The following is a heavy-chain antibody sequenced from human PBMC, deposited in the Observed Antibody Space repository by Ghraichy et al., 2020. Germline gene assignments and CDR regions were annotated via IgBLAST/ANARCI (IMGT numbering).Heavy chain of an antibody. CDR2: ISGSGGST. Sequence: GGSLRLSCAASGFTFSSYAMSWVRQAPGKGLEWVSAISGSGGSTYYADSVKGRFTISRDKSENTLYLQMNSLRAEDTAVYYCAKAYGAWRYFDLWGRGTLVTVSS. D-gene: IGHD1-26*01. CDR3: AKAYGAWRYFDL. CDR1: GFTFSSYA. J-gene: IGHJ2*01. V-gene: IGHV3-23*01.